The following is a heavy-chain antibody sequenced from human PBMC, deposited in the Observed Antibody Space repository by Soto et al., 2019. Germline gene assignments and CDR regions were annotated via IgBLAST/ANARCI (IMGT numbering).Heavy chain of an antibody. CDR2: ISSSSSTI. J-gene: IGHJ3*02. Sequence: GGSLRLSCAASGFTFSSYSMNWVRQAPGKGLEWVSYISSSSSTIYYADSVKGRFTISRDNAKNSLYLQMNSLRAEDTAVYYCAREKVPNYDFWSGYFSFDAFDIWGQGTMVTVSS. CDR1: GFTFSSYS. D-gene: IGHD3-3*01. CDR3: AREKVPNYDFWSGYFSFDAFDI. V-gene: IGHV3-48*01.